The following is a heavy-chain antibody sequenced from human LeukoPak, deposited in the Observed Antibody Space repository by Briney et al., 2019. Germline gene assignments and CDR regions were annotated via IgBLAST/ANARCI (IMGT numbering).Heavy chain of an antibody. J-gene: IGHJ3*02. CDR1: GFTFSSYS. Sequence: GGSLRFSCAASGFTFSSYSMNLVRQAPGKGLEWVSSISSSSSYIYYADSVKGRFTIYRDNAKNSLYLQMNSLRAEDTAVFYCARDFSRIAARLGAFDIWGQGTMVTVSS. V-gene: IGHV3-21*01. D-gene: IGHD6-6*01. CDR2: ISSSSSYI. CDR3: ARDFSRIAARLGAFDI.